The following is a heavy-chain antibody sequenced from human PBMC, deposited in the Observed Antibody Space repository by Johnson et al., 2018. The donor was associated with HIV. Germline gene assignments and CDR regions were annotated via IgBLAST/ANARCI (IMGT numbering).Heavy chain of an antibody. D-gene: IGHD4-11*01. CDR3: AKDTYSHRLTVTESGFDI. CDR1: GFTFDGYA. Sequence: EVQLVESGGGLVQPGRSLRLSCAASGFTFDGYAVHWVRQAPGKGLEWVSSISGGSTYYADSRKGRFTISRDNSKNTLHLQMNSLRAEDTAVYYCAKDTYSHRLTVTESGFDIWGHGTTVTVSS. CDR2: ISGGST. V-gene: IGHV3-38-3*01. J-gene: IGHJ3*02.